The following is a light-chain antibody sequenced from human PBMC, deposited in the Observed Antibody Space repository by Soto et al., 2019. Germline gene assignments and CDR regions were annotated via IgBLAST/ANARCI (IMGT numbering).Light chain of an antibody. CDR2: DAS. CDR1: QSISSN. CDR3: QKSFSTPRT. Sequence: ETWMTQSPATLSESPGESATLSCRASQSISSNLAWFQQKPGQAPRLLIYDASTMATGFPARFSGSGSGAEFTLTICSLQCEDVATYFCQKSFSTPRTFGQGTKVDI. V-gene: IGKV3-15*01. J-gene: IGKJ1*01.